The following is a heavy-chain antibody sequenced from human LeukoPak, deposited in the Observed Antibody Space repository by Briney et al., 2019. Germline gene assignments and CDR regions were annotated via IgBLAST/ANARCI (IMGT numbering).Heavy chain of an antibody. CDR3: ARETEDTYSPRWGLYDPYYDIDG. D-gene: IGHD5/OR15-5a*01. CDR2: ISYSGST. V-gene: IGHV4-61*02. Sequence: SQTLSLTCTVSSGSMNSGIDYWTWIRQPPGKGLEWIGRISYSGSTSYNPSLRGRATITVDTSKNYFSLKLTSLTAADTALYICARETEDTYSPRWGLYDPYYDIDGWGNGSTV. J-gene: IGHJ6*03. CDR1: SGSMNSGIDY.